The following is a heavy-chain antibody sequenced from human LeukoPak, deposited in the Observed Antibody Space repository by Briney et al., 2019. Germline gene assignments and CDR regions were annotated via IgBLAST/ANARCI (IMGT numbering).Heavy chain of an antibody. CDR2: ITSSSSYI. J-gene: IGHJ4*02. V-gene: IGHV3-21*01. Sequence: GGSLRLSCAASGFTFSSYGMNWVRQAPGKGLEWVSSITSSSSYIYFADSLKGRFTISRDNAKNSLYLQMNSLRAEDTAVYYCARDRAIRLFDYWGQGTLVTVSS. CDR1: GFTFSSYG. D-gene: IGHD2-2*02. CDR3: ARDRAIRLFDY.